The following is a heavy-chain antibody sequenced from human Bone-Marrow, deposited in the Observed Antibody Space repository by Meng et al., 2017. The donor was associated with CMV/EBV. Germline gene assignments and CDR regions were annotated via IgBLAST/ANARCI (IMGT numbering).Heavy chain of an antibody. CDR2: IYYSGSS. J-gene: IGHJ6*02. CDR3: ARGETPYFWGGYVGLGMDV. V-gene: IGHV4-61*01. Sequence: SGTLSLTCTVSGDSVSSTIYYYNWIRQPPGKGLEWIGNIYYSGSSDYTPSLKSRVTVSMDTSKNQLSLKVNSVTAADTAVYYCARGETPYFWGGYVGLGMDVWGQGTTVTVSS. D-gene: IGHD3-3*01. CDR1: GDSVSSTIYY.